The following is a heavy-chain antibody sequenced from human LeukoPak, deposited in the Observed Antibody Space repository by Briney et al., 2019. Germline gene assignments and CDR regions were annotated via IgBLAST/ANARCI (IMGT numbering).Heavy chain of an antibody. CDR3: ARHTERYDSSGYYHNWFDP. CDR1: GGSISSYY. V-gene: IGHV4-59*01. CDR2: IHYSGNT. D-gene: IGHD3-22*01. J-gene: IGHJ5*02. Sequence: SETLSLTCTVSGGSISSYYWSWIRQPPGKGLEWIGYIHYSGNTNYNPSLKSRGTISLVTSKNQFSLKLSSVTAADTAVYYCARHTERYDSSGYYHNWFDPWGQGTLVTVSS.